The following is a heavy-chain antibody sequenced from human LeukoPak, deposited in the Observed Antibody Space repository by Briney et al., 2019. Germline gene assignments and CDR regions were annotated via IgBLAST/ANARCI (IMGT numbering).Heavy chain of an antibody. CDR2: INPSGIT. J-gene: IGHJ3*02. CDR1: GESFSDYY. D-gene: IGHD3-10*01. CDR3: ARGRFKFVARNAFDI. Sequence: SETLSLTCGVYGESFSDYYYNWIRQPPGKGLEWIGEINPSGITNYNPSLKSRITVSVDTSKKHFSLKLSSVTAADTAVYYCARGRFKFVARNAFDIWGQGTMVTVSS. V-gene: IGHV4-34*01.